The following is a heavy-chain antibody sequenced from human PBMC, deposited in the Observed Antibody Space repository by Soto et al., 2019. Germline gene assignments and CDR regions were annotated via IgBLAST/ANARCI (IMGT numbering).Heavy chain of an antibody. CDR1: GFTSGSYA. V-gene: IGHV3-48*04. D-gene: IGHD6-19*01. Sequence: PGGSLRLGCAASGFTSGSYAIGWVRQAPGKGLEWVSFIITTGASKQYADSVRGRFTISRNNAETSLYLQLDSLRVEDTAVYYCARGFSSTIFDYWGQGVLVTSPQ. J-gene: IGHJ4*02. CDR2: IITTGASK. CDR3: ARGFSSTIFDY.